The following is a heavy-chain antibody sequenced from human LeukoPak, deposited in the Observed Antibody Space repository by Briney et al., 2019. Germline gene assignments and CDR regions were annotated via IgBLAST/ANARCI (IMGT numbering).Heavy chain of an antibody. J-gene: IGHJ4*02. CDR1: GFTVSSNY. D-gene: IGHD5-18*01. Sequence: PGGSLRLSCTASGFTVSSNYMSWVRQAPGKGLEWVSVIYSGGSTYYADSVKGRFTISRDNSKNTLYLQMNSLRAEDMAVYYCAREYNYGFARYFDYWGQGTLVTVSS. V-gene: IGHV3-66*01. CDR2: IYSGGST. CDR3: AREYNYGFARYFDY.